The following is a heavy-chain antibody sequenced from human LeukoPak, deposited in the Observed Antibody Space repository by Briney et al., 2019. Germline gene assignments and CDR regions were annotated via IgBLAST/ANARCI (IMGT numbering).Heavy chain of an antibody. CDR3: ARAHRLRFLEWLLLGVGLDY. J-gene: IGHJ4*02. D-gene: IGHD3-3*01. Sequence: GGSLRLSCAASGFTFSSYVMHWVRQAPGKGLEWVAVISYDGSNKYYADSVKGRFTISRDNSKNTLYLQMNSLRAEDTAVYYCARAHRLRFLEWLLLGVGLDYWGQGTLVTVSS. V-gene: IGHV3-30-3*01. CDR1: GFTFSSYV. CDR2: ISYDGSNK.